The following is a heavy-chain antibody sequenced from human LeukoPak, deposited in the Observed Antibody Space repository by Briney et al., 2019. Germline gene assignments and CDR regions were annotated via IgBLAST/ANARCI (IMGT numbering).Heavy chain of an antibody. J-gene: IGHJ5*02. CDR1: GVSMSSSPYY. CDR3: ARHDCDSSRCSVNWFDP. V-gene: IGHV4-39*01. D-gene: IGHD2/OR15-2a*01. Sequence: PSETLSLTCPVSGVSMSSSPYYWGWIRQPPGKGLEWIGTIHDSGNTNSNPSLRSRLTISVDTSRNQFSLKLSSVTAADTAVYYCARHDCDSSRCSVNWFDPWGQGTLVTVSS. CDR2: IHDSGNT.